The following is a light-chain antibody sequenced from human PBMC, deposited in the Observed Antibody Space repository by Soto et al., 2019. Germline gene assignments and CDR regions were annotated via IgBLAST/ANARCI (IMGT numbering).Light chain of an antibody. J-gene: IGKJ1*01. V-gene: IGKV3-20*01. CDR2: GAS. Sequence: ETVFTQSPRTLSFSPGERATFSCRASQSVSSSYLAWYQQKPGQAPRLLIYGASSRATGIPDRFSGSGSGTDFTLTISRLEPEDFAVYYCQQYGSSLTWTFGQGTKVDIK. CDR1: QSVSSSY. CDR3: QQYGSSLTWT.